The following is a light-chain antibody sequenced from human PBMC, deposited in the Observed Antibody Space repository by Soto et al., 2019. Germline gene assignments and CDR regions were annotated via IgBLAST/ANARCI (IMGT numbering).Light chain of an antibody. Sequence: DVVMTQSPLSLPVTLGQPASISCRSSQSLVYSDGNTYLNWFQQRPGQTPRRLIYKVSNRDSGVPDRFSGRGSGTDFTLKISRVEAEDVGVYYCMQGEYWPWTFGQGTKVEIK. CDR2: KVS. CDR3: MQGEYWPWT. CDR1: QSLVYSDGNTY. J-gene: IGKJ1*01. V-gene: IGKV2-30*01.